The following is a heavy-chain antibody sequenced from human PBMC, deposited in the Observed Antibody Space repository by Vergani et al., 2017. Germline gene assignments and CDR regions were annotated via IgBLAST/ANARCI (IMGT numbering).Heavy chain of an antibody. J-gene: IGHJ4*02. CDR3: ARSQMATNDFDL. V-gene: IGHV1-18*04. Sequence: QVQLGQSDSEVKKPGDSVTLSCKTSGYTFVNHPITWVRQAPGQGLEWMGWISPYNHNTLYSQKVEGRVTMTSDTSSSTVFLELRRLTSDDTAIYYCARSQMATNDFDLWGRGTLVTVSS. D-gene: IGHD5-24*01. CDR2: ISPYNHNT. CDR1: GYTFVNHP.